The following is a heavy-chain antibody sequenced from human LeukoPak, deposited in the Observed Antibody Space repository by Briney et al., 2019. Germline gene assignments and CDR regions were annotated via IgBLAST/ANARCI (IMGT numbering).Heavy chain of an antibody. CDR3: TTVLDIVVAHYDY. V-gene: IGHV3-15*01. CDR1: GFTFSNAW. J-gene: IGHJ4*02. Sequence: GGSLRLSCAASGFTFSNAWMSWVRQAPGKGLEWVGRIKSKTDGGTTDYAAPVKGRLTISRDDSKNTLYLQMNSLKTEDTAVYYCTTVLDIVVAHYDYWGQGTLVTVSS. CDR2: IKSKTDGGTT. D-gene: IGHD2-2*01.